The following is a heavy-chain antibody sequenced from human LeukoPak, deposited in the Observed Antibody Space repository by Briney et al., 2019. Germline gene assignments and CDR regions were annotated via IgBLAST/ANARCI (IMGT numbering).Heavy chain of an antibody. CDR3: ASSIVATFDY. J-gene: IGHJ4*02. CDR2: IYHSGST. V-gene: IGHV4-38-2*02. D-gene: IGHD5-12*01. CDR1: GYSISSGYY. Sequence: SETLSLTCTVSGYSISSGYYWGWIRQPPGKGLEWIGSIYHSGSTYYNPSLKSRVTISVDTSKNRFSLKLSSVTAADTAVYYCASSIVATFDYWGQGTLVTVSS.